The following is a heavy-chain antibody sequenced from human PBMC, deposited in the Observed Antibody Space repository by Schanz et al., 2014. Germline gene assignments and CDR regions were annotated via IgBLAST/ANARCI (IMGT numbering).Heavy chain of an antibody. V-gene: IGHV1-2*06. Sequence: QVLLVQSGAEVKQPGASVKVSCKASGYTFTAYFIHWVRQAPGQGLEWMGRMNPNSGTTGYAQKHQGRVTMTTDTSTSTAYMELRSLRSDDTAVYYCARDNLVSSSWYNYYGMDVWGQGTTVTVSS. CDR3: ARDNLVSSSWYNYYGMDV. D-gene: IGHD6-13*01. J-gene: IGHJ6*02. CDR1: GYTFTAYF. CDR2: MNPNSGTT.